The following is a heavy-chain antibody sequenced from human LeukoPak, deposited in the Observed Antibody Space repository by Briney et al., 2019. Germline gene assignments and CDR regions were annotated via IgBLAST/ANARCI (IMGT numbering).Heavy chain of an antibody. Sequence: GGSLRLSCSSSGFTFSTYAMSWVRQAPGKGLEWASGLSGSAATTYYADSAKGRFTISRDNSKNALYLQMNSLRGDDTAIYYCAKSVGIIRRGAFDIWGQGTMVTVSS. CDR3: AKSVGIIRRGAFDI. J-gene: IGHJ3*02. CDR2: LSGSAATT. V-gene: IGHV3-23*01. CDR1: GFTFSTYA. D-gene: IGHD3-10*01.